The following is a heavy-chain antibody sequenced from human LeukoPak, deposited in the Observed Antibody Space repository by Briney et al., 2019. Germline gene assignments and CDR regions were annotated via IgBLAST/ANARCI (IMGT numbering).Heavy chain of an antibody. CDR2: ISSSSSYI. V-gene: IGHV3-21*01. Sequence: RGSLRLSCAASGFTFSSYSMNWVRQAPGKGLEWVSSISSSSSYIYYADSVKGRFTISRDNAKNSLYLQMNSLRAEDTAVYYCASTLNYYDSSATSMFLKYYFDYWGQGTLVTVSS. CDR3: ASTLNYYDSSATSMFLKYYFDY. J-gene: IGHJ4*02. D-gene: IGHD3-22*01. CDR1: GFTFSSYS.